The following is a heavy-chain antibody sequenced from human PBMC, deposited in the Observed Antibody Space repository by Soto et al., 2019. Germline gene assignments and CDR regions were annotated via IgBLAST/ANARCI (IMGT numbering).Heavy chain of an antibody. CDR1: GFTFSNAW. J-gene: IGHJ4*02. V-gene: IGHV3-15*01. CDR3: YYDSSGYYYGDFDY. Sequence: EVQLVESGGCLVKPGGSLRLSCAASGFTFSNAWMSWVRQAPGKGLEWVGRIKIKTDGGTTDYAAPVKGRFTISRDDSKNTLYLQMNSLKTEDTAVYYCYYDSSGYYYGDFDYWGQGTLVTVSS. CDR2: IKIKTDGGTT. D-gene: IGHD3-22*01.